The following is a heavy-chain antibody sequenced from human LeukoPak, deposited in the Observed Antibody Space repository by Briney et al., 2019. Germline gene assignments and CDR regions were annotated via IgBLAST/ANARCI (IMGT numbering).Heavy chain of an antibody. V-gene: IGHV1-69*05. CDR1: GGTFSSYA. CDR2: IIPIFGTA. D-gene: IGHD6-6*01. Sequence: ASVKVSCKASGGTFSSYAISWVRQAPGQGLEWMGGIIPIFGTANYAQKFQGRVTITTDESTSTAYMELSSLRSEDTAVYYCASGPGYSSSSDYYYYMDVCGKGTTVTVSS. J-gene: IGHJ6*03. CDR3: ASGPGYSSSSDYYYYMDV.